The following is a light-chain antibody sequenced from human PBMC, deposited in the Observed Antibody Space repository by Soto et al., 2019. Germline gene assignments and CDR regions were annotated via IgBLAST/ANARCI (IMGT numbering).Light chain of an antibody. V-gene: IGKV3D-15*01. CDR2: QTS. Sequence: EIVMTQSPAPLSVSPGERATLSCSASQNINSNLAWYQHRPGQAPRLLIYQTSRRTAGIPARFSGRGSGTDFTLTISSVQPEDFAPYYCHQRQSWPRTFGQGTKVDIK. CDR3: HQRQSWPRT. J-gene: IGKJ1*01. CDR1: QNINSN.